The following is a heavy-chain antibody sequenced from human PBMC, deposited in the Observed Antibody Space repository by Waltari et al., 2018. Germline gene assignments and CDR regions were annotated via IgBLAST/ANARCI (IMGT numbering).Heavy chain of an antibody. CDR1: GFTFSSYA. J-gene: IGHJ5*02. V-gene: IGHV3-23*01. CDR2: ISGSGGST. D-gene: IGHD3-10*01. CDR3: AKHLSGAVRGETNWFDP. Sequence: EVQLLESGGGLVQPGGSLRLSCAASGFTFSSYAMRWVRQAPGKGLEWVSAISGSGGSTYYADSVKGRFTISRDNSKNTLYLQMNSLRAEDTAVYYCAKHLSGAVRGETNWFDPWGQGTLVTVSS.